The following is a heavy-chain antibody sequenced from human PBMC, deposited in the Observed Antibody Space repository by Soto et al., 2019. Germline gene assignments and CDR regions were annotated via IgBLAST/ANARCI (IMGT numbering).Heavy chain of an antibody. V-gene: IGHV4-38-2*01. Sequence: SATLSLTCVVSGYSISSAYYWGWIRQPPGKGLEWIGSVYHSGSTYYNPSLKSRVTISVDTSKNHFSLKLRSVTAADSAVYYCARLVTTTPRFTLQWCQGSLVSLSS. J-gene: IGHJ4*02. CDR2: VYHSGST. CDR1: GYSISSAYY. CDR3: ARLVTTTPRFTLQ. D-gene: IGHD1-1*01.